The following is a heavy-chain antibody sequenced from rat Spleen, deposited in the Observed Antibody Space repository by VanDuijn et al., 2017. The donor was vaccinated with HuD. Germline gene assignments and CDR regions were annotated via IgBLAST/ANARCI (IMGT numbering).Heavy chain of an antibody. CDR3: ATFDY. CDR1: GFSLTSYT. J-gene: IGHJ2*01. CDR2: ISSGGTK. Sequence: QVQLKESGPGLVQPSQTLSLTCTVSGFSLTSYTINWVRQPPGKGLEWIAAISSGGTKSYNSTLKSRLSISRDTSKNQVSLKMHSLQTEDTAMYFCATFDYWGQGVMVTVSS. V-gene: IGHV2-6*01.